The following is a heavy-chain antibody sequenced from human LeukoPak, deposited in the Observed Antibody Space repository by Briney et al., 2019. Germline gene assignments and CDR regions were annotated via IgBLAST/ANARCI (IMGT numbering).Heavy chain of an antibody. J-gene: IGHJ4*02. Sequence: PGGSLRLSCIASGLTLRHYAVSWVRQVPGKGLEWVSGINWDGGSTGYADSVKGRFTISRDNAKNSLYLQMSSLRAEDTALYYCARVYGSGSNYPLDHWGQGTLVTVSS. CDR3: ARVYGSGSNYPLDH. V-gene: IGHV3-20*04. D-gene: IGHD3-10*01. CDR2: INWDGGST. CDR1: GLTLRHYA.